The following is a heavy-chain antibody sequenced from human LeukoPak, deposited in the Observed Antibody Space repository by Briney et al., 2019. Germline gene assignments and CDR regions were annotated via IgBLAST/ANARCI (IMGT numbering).Heavy chain of an antibody. J-gene: IGHJ4*02. CDR2: IYYSGST. CDR3: ARDVSRGGDGYNI. D-gene: IGHD5-24*01. V-gene: IGHV4-59*01. Sequence: SETLSLTCTVSGGSISSYYWSWIRQPPGKGLEWIGYIYYSGSTNYNPSLKSRVTISVDTSKNQFSLKLSSMTAADTAVYYCARDVSRGGDGYNIWGQGTLVTVSS. CDR1: GGSISSYY.